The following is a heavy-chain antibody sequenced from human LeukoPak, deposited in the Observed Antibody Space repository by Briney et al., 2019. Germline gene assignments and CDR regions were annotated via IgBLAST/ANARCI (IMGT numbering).Heavy chain of an antibody. Sequence: PGGSLRLSCVASGFIFSHYGMHWVRQVPGKGLEWVAFIRYDGGTTQYADSVKGRFTISRDNSRDILFLQMNSLRGEDTAVYYCAKDRGTMVGPTPTSDYWGQGTLVTVSS. D-gene: IGHD1-26*01. CDR3: AKDRGTMVGPTPTSDY. CDR2: IRYDGGTT. CDR1: GFIFSHYG. V-gene: IGHV3-30*02. J-gene: IGHJ4*02.